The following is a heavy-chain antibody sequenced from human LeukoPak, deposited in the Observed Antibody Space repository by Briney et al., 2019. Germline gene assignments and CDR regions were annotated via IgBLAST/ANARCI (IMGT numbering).Heavy chain of an antibody. Sequence: GGSLRLSCAASGFTFSDAWMSWVRQAPGKGLEWVGRIKSKTDGGTTDYADGGTTDYAAPVNGRFTISRDDSKNTLYLQMNSLKTEDTAVYYCTTYKTGYSSYWGQGTLVTVSS. CDR3: TTYKTGYSSY. J-gene: IGHJ4*02. CDR2: IKSKTDGGTTDYADGGTT. D-gene: IGHD3-9*01. V-gene: IGHV3-15*01. CDR1: GFTFSDAW.